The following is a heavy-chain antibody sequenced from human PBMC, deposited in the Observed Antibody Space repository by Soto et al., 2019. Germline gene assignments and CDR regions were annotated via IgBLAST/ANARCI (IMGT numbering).Heavy chain of an antibody. CDR1: GGSISSYY. CDR3: AREVTYYYDSSGYYDLHYFDY. V-gene: IGHV4-59*01. CDR2: IYYSGST. Sequence: PSETLSLTCTVSGGSISSYYWCWIRQPPGKGLEWIGYIYYSGSTNYNPSLKSRVTISVDTSKNQFSLKLSSVTAADTAVYYCAREVTYYYDSSGYYDLHYFDYWGQGTLVTVSS. D-gene: IGHD3-22*01. J-gene: IGHJ4*02.